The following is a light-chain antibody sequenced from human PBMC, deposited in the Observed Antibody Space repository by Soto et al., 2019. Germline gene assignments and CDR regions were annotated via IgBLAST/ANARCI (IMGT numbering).Light chain of an antibody. CDR2: DAS. J-gene: IGKJ5*01. V-gene: IGKV3-15*01. CDR3: QQCSDWPLFT. Sequence: EIVMTQSPATLSVSPGETATLSCRASQSVSRYLAWYHHRPGQAPRLLIYDASTRATGIPARFSGSGSGTEFTLTISGLQSEDFAVDSCQQCSDWPLFTIGQGTRLEIK. CDR1: QSVSRY.